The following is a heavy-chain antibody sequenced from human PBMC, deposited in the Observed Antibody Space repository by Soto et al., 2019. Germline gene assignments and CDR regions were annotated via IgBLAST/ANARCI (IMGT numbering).Heavy chain of an antibody. V-gene: IGHV4-59*08. CDR1: GGSFSPNY. CDR2: IYYSGST. D-gene: IGHD3-10*01. J-gene: IGHJ5*02. CDR3: ARQRRITMVRGVIPNWFDP. Sequence: SETLSLTCTVSGGSFSPNYWSWIRQPPGKGLEWIGYIYYSGSTNYNPSLKSRVTISVDTSKSQFSLKLSSVTAADTAVYYCARQRRITMVRGVIPNWFDPWGQGTLVTVSS.